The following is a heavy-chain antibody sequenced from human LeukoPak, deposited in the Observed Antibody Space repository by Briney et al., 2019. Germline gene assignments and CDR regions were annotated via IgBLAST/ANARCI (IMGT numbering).Heavy chain of an antibody. J-gene: IGHJ3*02. CDR3: ARRGADAFDI. CDR2: IYYSGST. Sequence: SETLSLTCTVSGGSISSYYWSWIRQPPGKGLEWIGYIYYSGSTNYNPSLKSRVTISVDTSKNQFSLKLSSVTAADTAVYYCARRGADAFDIWGQGIMATVSS. D-gene: IGHD3-16*01. V-gene: IGHV4-59*08. CDR1: GGSISSYY.